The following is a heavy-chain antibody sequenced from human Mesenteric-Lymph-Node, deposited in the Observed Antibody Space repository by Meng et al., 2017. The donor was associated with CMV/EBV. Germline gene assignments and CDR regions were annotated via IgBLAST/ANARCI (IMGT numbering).Heavy chain of an antibody. D-gene: IGHD2-2*01. Sequence: ASVKVSCKASGYTFTSYGISWVRQAPGQGLEWMGWISAYNGNTNYAQKLQGRVTMTTDTSTSTAYMELRSLRSDDTAVYYCARDRFPAKYCSSTSCINWFDPWGQGTLVTVSS. CDR3: ARDRFPAKYCSSTSCINWFDP. CDR2: ISAYNGNT. V-gene: IGHV1-18*01. J-gene: IGHJ5*02. CDR1: GYTFTSYG.